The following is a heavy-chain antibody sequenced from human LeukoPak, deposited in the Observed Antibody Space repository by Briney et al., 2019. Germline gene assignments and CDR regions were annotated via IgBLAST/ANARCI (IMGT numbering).Heavy chain of an antibody. CDR2: IYSGGST. D-gene: IGHD6-19*01. J-gene: IGHJ4*02. Sequence: GGSLRLSCAASGFTVSSNYMSWVRQAPGKGLEGGSVIYSGGSTYYADSVKGRFTISRDNSKTTLYLQMNSLRAEDTAVYYCACSGYSSGWYFDYWGQGTLVTVSS. V-gene: IGHV3-66*01. CDR1: GFTVSSNY. CDR3: ACSGYSSGWYFDY.